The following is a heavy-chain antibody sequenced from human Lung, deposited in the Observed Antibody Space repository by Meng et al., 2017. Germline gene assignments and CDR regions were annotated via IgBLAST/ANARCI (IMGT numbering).Heavy chain of an antibody. CDR3: VRGGQDQAYYDFWSGPFDP. D-gene: IGHD3-3*01. CDR2: IYHSGRT. Sequence: QGQLEESGPGLVKPPGTLSPTFSGLGGSISSRNWCSWVRQSPGKGLEWIGEIYHSGRTNYNPSLESRVTISPDKSQNHFSLKVKSVTAADTAVYYCVRGGQDQAYYDFWSGPFDPWGQGTLVTVSS. V-gene: IGHV4-4*03. J-gene: IGHJ5*02. CDR1: GGSISSRNW.